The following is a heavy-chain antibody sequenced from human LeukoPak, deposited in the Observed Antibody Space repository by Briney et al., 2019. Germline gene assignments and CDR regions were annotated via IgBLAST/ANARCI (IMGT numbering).Heavy chain of an antibody. V-gene: IGHV3-53*01. D-gene: IGHD2-8*01. CDR3: AKDSWARNGIYDPFDM. J-gene: IGHJ3*02. Sequence: GGSLRLSCAASGFCFSSKYMSWVRQAPGKGREWVSVIYSGGSSYYADSVKRRFTISRDNSKNTLSLQMNRLRLEDTAVYYCAKDSWARNGIYDPFDMWGQGTTVTVSS. CDR1: GFCFSSKY. CDR2: IYSGGSS.